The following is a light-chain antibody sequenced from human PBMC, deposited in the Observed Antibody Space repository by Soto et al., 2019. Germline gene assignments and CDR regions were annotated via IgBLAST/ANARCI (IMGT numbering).Light chain of an antibody. CDR3: QKYDDVPHT. CDR1: QDISQY. J-gene: IGKJ2*01. V-gene: IGKV1-33*01. CDR2: GAS. Sequence: DIQMTQSPIFLSASVGDRVTITCQASQDISQYLNWNQQKPGKAPKLLIYGASNLETGVPSRFSGSGSGTQFNLTITSLQPEDVATYYCQKYDDVPHTFGQGTKLEIK.